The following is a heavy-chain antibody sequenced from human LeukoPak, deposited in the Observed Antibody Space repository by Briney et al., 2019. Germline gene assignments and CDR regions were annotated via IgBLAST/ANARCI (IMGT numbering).Heavy chain of an antibody. D-gene: IGHD6-13*01. CDR3: VKVTAAGFVDH. V-gene: IGHV3-9*01. J-gene: IGHJ4*02. CDR1: GFTFDDYA. CDR2: IGWNSGGI. Sequence: GGSLRLSCAASGFTFDDYAMHWVRQAPGKGLEWVSGIGWNSGGIVYADSVKGRFTISRDNAKNSLYLQMNSLGAEDTAFYYCVKVTAAGFVDHWGQGTPVTVSS.